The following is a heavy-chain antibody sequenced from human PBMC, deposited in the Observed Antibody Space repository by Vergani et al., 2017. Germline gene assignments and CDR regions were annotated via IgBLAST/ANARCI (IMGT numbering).Heavy chain of an antibody. CDR1: GFTFGYYA. CDR2: IRSKAYGQAT. J-gene: IGHJ3*02. CDR3: VRDQVTMLRGSDALDI. Sequence: EVQLVESGGDLVQPTRSLRLSCTASGFTFGYYAMDWFRQAPGQGLEWVGGIRSKAYGQATIYAASVKGRFPISRDDSKSIAYLQMNNLQTEDTAMYYCVRDQVTMLRGSDALDIWGQGTMVTVSS. V-gene: IGHV3-49*03. D-gene: IGHD3-10*01.